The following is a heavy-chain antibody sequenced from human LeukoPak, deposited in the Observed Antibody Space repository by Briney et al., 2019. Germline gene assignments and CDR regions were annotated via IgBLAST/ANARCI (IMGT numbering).Heavy chain of an antibody. V-gene: IGHV3-33*01. D-gene: IGHD2/OR15-2a*01. Sequence: GGSLRLSCAASGFTFSSYGMHWVRQPPGKGLEWVALIWYDGSNKYYADSVKGRLTISRDNSKNTLYLQMNSLRAEDTAVYYCAREGPRGNSQFDYWGQGTLVTVSS. J-gene: IGHJ4*02. CDR1: GFTFSSYG. CDR3: AREGPRGNSQFDY. CDR2: IWYDGSNK.